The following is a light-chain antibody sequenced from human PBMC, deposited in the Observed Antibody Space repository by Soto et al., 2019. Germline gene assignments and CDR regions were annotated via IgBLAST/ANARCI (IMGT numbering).Light chain of an antibody. V-gene: IGKV3-11*01. CDR1: QSVSSS. J-gene: IGKJ2*02. CDR3: QQRSYSWT. Sequence: IVLTQSPATLSLSPGERATLSCRASQSVSSSLAWYQQKPGQAPRLLIYDASNRATGIPARFSGSGSGTDFTLTISSLEPEDFAVYYCQQRSYSWTFGQGTKLEIK. CDR2: DAS.